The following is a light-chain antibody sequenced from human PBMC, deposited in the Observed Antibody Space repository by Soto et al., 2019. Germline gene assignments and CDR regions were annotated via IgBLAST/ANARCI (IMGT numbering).Light chain of an antibody. CDR2: EVS. J-gene: IGLJ1*01. V-gene: IGLV2-8*01. CDR1: SSDIGAYIE. CDR3: SSYAGSNNFV. Sequence: QSALTQPPSASGSPAQSVTISCTGTSSDIGAYIEVSWYQQHPGKAPKLMISEVSRRPSGVPERFSGSKSGNTASLTVSGLQADDEAHYYCSSYAGSNNFVLGTATKVTVL.